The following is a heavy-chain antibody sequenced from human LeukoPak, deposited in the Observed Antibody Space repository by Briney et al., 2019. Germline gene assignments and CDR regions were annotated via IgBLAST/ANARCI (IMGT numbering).Heavy chain of an antibody. D-gene: IGHD7-27*01. Sequence: GGSLRLSCAASGFTFSSYWMHWVRQTPGKGLEWVSVIYSDGSTYYADSVKGRFTISRDNSKNTLYLQMNTLRAEDTAVYYCARDLGIDYWGQGTLVTVFS. CDR3: ARDLGIDY. CDR1: GFTFSSYW. V-gene: IGHV3-66*01. CDR2: IYSDGST. J-gene: IGHJ4*02.